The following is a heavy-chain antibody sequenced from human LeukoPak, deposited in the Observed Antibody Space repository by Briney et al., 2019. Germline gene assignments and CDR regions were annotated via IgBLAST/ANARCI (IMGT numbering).Heavy chain of an antibody. V-gene: IGHV3-7*03. CDR3: HVNSIFDY. J-gene: IGHJ4*02. CDR1: GFTFSSYW. D-gene: IGHD1-1*01. CDR2: IKEEGNEK. Sequence: GGSLRLSCAVSGFTFSSYWMTWVRQAPGKGLEWVANIKEEGNEKYYVDSVKGRFTISRDNSKNTLYLQMNSLRAEDTAVYYCHVNSIFDYWGQGTLVTVSS.